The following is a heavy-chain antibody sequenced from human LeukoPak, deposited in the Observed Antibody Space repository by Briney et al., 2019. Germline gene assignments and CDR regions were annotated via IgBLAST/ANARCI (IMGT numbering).Heavy chain of an antibody. CDR3: ARGRSVGSGSYYRIDY. Sequence: SETLSLTCAVYGGSFSGYYWSWIRQPPGKGLEWIGEINHSGSTNYNPSLKSRVTISVDTSKNQFSLKLSSVTAADTAVYYCARGRSVGSGSYYRIDYWGQGTLVTVSS. CDR2: INHSGST. CDR1: GGSFSGYY. J-gene: IGHJ4*02. V-gene: IGHV4-34*01. D-gene: IGHD3-10*01.